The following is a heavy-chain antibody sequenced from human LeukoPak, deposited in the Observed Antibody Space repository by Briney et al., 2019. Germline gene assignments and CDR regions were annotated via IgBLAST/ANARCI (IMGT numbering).Heavy chain of an antibody. CDR3: ARIRYGSGSYHFDY. D-gene: IGHD3-10*01. CDR1: GFSLSTSGMC. J-gene: IGHJ4*02. Sequence: RESGPALVKPTQTLTLTCTFSGFSLSTSGMCVSWIRQPPGKALEWLALIDWDDDKYYSTSLKTRLTISKDTSKNRVVLTMTNMDPVDTATYYCARIRYGSGSYHFDYWGQGTLVTVSS. CDR2: IDWDDDK. V-gene: IGHV2-70*01.